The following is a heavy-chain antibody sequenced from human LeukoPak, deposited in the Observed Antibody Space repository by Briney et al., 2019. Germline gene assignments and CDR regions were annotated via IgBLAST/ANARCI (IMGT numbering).Heavy chain of an antibody. CDR3: ARDDYSNGYYFDF. J-gene: IGHJ4*02. D-gene: IGHD4-11*01. CDR1: GFTVSSNY. V-gene: IGHV3-66*01. CDR2: IYRGGST. Sequence: GGSLRLSCAASGFTVSSNYMSWVRQAPGKGLEWVSVIYRGGSTYYADSVKGRFTISRDNSKNTLYLQMDSLRAEDTAVYYCARDDYSNGYYFDFWGQGTLVTVSS.